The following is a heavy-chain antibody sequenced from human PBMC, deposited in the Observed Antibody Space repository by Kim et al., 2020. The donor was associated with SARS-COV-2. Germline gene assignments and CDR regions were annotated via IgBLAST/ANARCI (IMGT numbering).Heavy chain of an antibody. CDR3: AKGTPYYYDSSGLHGMDV. CDR2: ISWNSGSI. V-gene: IGHV3-9*01. D-gene: IGHD3-22*01. Sequence: GGSLRLSCAASGFTFDDYAMHWVRQAPGKGLEWVSGISWNSGSIGYADSVKGRFTISRDNAKNSLYLQMNSLRAEDTALYYCAKGTPYYYDSSGLHGMDVWGQGTTVTVSS. CDR1: GFTFDDYA. J-gene: IGHJ6*02.